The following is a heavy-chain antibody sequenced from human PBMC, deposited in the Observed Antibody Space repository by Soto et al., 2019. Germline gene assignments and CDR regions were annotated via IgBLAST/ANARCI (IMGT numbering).Heavy chain of an antibody. Sequence: QVQLVQSGAEMREPGSSVKVSCKASGGTFSSSAINWLRQAPGQGPEWMGGIIPTFGTANYIEKFRGRVTITADTSTSTAYMEVSSLTSADTAMYFCARSETAGHRGFDIWGQGTMVIVSS. CDR1: GGTFSSSA. J-gene: IGHJ3*02. D-gene: IGHD6-19*01. CDR3: ARSETAGHRGFDI. V-gene: IGHV1-69*06. CDR2: IIPTFGTA.